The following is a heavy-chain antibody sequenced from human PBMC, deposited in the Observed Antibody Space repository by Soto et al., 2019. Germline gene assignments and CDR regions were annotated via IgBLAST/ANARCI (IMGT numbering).Heavy chain of an antibody. CDR1: GYTFTSYY. CDR3: ARGDIVLVPAADDVYSWFDP. J-gene: IGHJ5*02. CDR2: INPSGGST. V-gene: IGHV1-46*01. Sequence: ASVKVSCKASGYTFTSYYMHWVRQAPGQGLEWMGIINPSGGSTSYAQKLQGRVTMTRDTSTSTVYMELSSLRSEDTAVYYCARGDIVLVPAADDVYSWFDPWGQGTLVTVSS. D-gene: IGHD2-2*01.